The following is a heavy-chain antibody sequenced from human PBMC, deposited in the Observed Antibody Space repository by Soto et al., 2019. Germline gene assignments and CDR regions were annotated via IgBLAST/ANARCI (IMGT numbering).Heavy chain of an antibody. Sequence: QVQLVESGGGVVQPGRSLRLSCAASGFTFSSYGMHWVRQAPGKGLEWVAVISGGGGSTDYVDSVKGRFTISRDISKNTLYLQMNSLRAEDTAVYYCAKLQAYSYGPGAYFDYWGQGTLVTVSS. J-gene: IGHJ4*02. CDR2: ISGGGGST. CDR1: GFTFSSYG. CDR3: AKLQAYSYGPGAYFDY. V-gene: IGHV3-NL1*01. D-gene: IGHD5-18*01.